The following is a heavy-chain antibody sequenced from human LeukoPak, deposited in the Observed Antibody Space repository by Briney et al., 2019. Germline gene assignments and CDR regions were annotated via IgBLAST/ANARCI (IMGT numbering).Heavy chain of an antibody. D-gene: IGHD3-10*01. CDR3: ARGLREISWFDH. J-gene: IGHJ5*02. Sequence: PSETLSLTCTVSGGSISSYYWTWIRQPPGKRLEWIGYIYYTGITNYNPSLKSRLTMSVDTSTNQFSLKLSSVTAADTAVYYCARGLREISWFDHWGQGTLVTVSP. CDR1: GGSISSYY. V-gene: IGHV4-59*01. CDR2: IYYTGIT.